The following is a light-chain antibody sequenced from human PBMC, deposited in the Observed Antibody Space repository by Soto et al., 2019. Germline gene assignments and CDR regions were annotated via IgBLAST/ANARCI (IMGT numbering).Light chain of an antibody. CDR2: GVS. CDR1: QGISHY. J-gene: IGKJ4*01. CDR3: QQSYDAQFT. Sequence: DLPLTQSPSSLSASVGVEVTITCRASQGISHYLTWYQQKPGRAPTLLIYGVSTLQSGVPSRFSGGGSGTEFTLTISNLQLEDFAAYYCQQSYDAQFTFGGGTRVEIK. V-gene: IGKV1-39*01.